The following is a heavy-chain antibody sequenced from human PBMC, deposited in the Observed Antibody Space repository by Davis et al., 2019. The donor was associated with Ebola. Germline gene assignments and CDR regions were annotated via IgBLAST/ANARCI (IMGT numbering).Heavy chain of an antibody. J-gene: IGHJ4*02. CDR2: ISGSGGST. Sequence: GESLKISCAASGFTFSSYAMSWVRQAPGKGLEWVSAISGSGGSTYYADSVKGRFTISRDNSKNTLYLQMNSLRAEDTAVYYCAKIGASYSGYDHHYWGQGTLVTVSS. CDR3: AKIGASYSGYDHHY. CDR1: GFTFSSYA. D-gene: IGHD5-12*01. V-gene: IGHV3-23*01.